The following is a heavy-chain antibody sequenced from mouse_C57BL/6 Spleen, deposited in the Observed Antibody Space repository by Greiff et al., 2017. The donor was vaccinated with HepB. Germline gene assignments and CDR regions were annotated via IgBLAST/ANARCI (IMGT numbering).Heavy chain of an antibody. V-gene: IGHV1-39*01. D-gene: IGHD1-1*01. CDR2: INPNYGTT. Sequence: LVESGPELVKPGASVKISCKASGYSFTDYNMNWVKQSNGKSLEWIGVINPNYGTTSYNQKFKGKATLTVDQSSSTAYMQLNSLTSEDSAVYYCARTVVATGWDYFDYWGQGTTLTVSS. CDR3: ARTVVATGWDYFDY. CDR1: GYSFTDYN. J-gene: IGHJ2*01.